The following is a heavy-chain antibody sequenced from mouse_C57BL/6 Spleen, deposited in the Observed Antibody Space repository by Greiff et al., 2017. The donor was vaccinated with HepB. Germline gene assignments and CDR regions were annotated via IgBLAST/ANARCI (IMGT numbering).Heavy chain of an antibody. CDR1: GFTFTDYY. Sequence: EVKLEESGGGLVQPGGSLSLSCAASGFTFTDYYMSWVRQPPGKALEWLGFIRNKANGYTTEYSASVKGRFTISRDNSQSILYLQMNALRAEDSATYYCARWGHYFDYWGQGTTLTVSS. J-gene: IGHJ2*01. CDR3: ARWGHYFDY. V-gene: IGHV7-3*01. CDR2: IRNKANGYTT.